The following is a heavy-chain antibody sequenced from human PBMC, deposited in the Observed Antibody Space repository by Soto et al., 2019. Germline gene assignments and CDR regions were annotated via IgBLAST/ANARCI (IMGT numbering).Heavy chain of an antibody. Sequence: QVQLVQSGAEVRKPGSSLRVSCKSSGATFSTTGISWVRQAPGQGLEWMGGIIPLFGTPKYARKFQCRVSITADEFTNTVYMELNSLRPDDAAVYYCARASPVICGGDPCYRLDSSFDSWGQGSLVIVSS. CDR3: ARASPVICGGDPCYRLDSSFDS. V-gene: IGHV1-69*01. D-gene: IGHD2-21*02. CDR1: GATFSTTG. CDR2: IIPLFGTP. J-gene: IGHJ5*01.